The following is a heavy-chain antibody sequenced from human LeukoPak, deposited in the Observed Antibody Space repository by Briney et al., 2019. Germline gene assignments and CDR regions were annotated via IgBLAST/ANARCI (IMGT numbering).Heavy chain of an antibody. V-gene: IGHV3-48*01. CDR2: ISSSSSTI. CDR1: GFTFSSYW. Sequence: PGGSLRLSCAASGFTFSSYWMSWVRQAPGKGLEWVSYISSSSSTIYYADSVKGRFTISRDNAKNSLYLQMNSLRAEDTAVYYCAREGSEQWLVPHSWFDPWGQGTLVTVSS. D-gene: IGHD6-19*01. J-gene: IGHJ5*02. CDR3: AREGSEQWLVPHSWFDP.